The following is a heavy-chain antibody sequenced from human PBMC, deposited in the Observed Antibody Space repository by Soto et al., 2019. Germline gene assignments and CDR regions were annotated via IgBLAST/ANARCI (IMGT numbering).Heavy chain of an antibody. J-gene: IGHJ5*02. D-gene: IGHD2-15*01. CDR2: ISAYNGNT. Sequence: ASVKVSCKASGYTFTSYGISWVRQAPGQGLEWMGWISAYNGNTNYAQKLQGRVTMTTDTSTSTAYMELRSLRSDDTAVYYCARDDYCSGGSCAGNWFDPWGQGTLVTVSS. CDR1: GYTFTSYG. V-gene: IGHV1-18*01. CDR3: ARDDYCSGGSCAGNWFDP.